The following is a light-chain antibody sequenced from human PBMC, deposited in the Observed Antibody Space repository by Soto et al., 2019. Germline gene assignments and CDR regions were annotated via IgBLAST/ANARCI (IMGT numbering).Light chain of an antibody. CDR2: GAS. J-gene: IGKJ4*01. CDR3: QQYSSSPLT. Sequence: EIVLTQSPGTLSLSPGERATLSCRASQSVSSSFLAWYQQKPDQAPRLLIYGASSRATGIPDRFSGSGSGTDFTLTISRLEPEDFAVYHCQQYSSSPLTFGGGTKVEIK. CDR1: QSVSSSF. V-gene: IGKV3-20*01.